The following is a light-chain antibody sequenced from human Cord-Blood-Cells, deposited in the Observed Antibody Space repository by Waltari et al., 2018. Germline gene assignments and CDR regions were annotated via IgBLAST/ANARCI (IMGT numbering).Light chain of an antibody. V-gene: IGLV3-16*01. CDR2: KDS. J-gene: IGLJ3*02. Sequence: SYELTQPPSVSVSLGQMARLTCSGEAFPKKYPSWYQQKPGQCPVLVIYKDSERPSGIPERFSGSSSGTIVTLTISGVQAEDEADYYCLSADSSGTFWVFGGGTKLTVL. CDR3: LSADSSGTFWV. CDR1: AFPKKY.